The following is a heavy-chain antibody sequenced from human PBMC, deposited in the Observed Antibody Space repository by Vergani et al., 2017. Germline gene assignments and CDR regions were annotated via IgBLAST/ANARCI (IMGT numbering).Heavy chain of an antibody. CDR3: ARGGIAARQSLDY. D-gene: IGHD6-6*01. CDR2: ISWNSGSI. J-gene: IGHJ4*02. Sequence: VQLVESGGGVVQPGRSLRLSCAASGFTFDDYAMHWVRQAPGKGLEWVSGISWNSGSIGYADSVKGRFTISRDNAKNSLYLQMNSLRAEDTAVYYCARGGIAARQSLDYWGQGTLVTVSS. CDR1: GFTFDDYA. V-gene: IGHV3-9*01.